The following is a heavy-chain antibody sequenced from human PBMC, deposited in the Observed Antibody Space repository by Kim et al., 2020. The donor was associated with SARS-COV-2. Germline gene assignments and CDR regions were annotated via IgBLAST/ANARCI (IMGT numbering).Heavy chain of an antibody. CDR3: ARVLASDDAFDI. Sequence: SQTLSLTCTVSGGSISSGGYYWSWIRQHPGKGLEWIGYIYYSGSTYYNPSLKSRVTISVDTSKNQFSLKLSSVTAADTAVYYCARVLASDDAFDIWGQGTMVTVSS. CDR1: GGSISSGGYY. V-gene: IGHV4-31*03. J-gene: IGHJ3*02. CDR2: IYYSGST.